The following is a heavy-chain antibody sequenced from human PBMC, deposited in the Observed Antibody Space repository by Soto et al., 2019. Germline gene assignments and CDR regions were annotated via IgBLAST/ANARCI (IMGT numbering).Heavy chain of an antibody. V-gene: IGHV3-11*06. Sequence: QEYLVESGGGLVKPGGSLRLSCALSGFTVSDLYLTWIRQAPGRGLEWIAYISGSGSFTNYADSVKGRFIISRDIAQNSMYLQINSLRAEDTAVYYCARSSGWRQVVGYKYGLDVWGQGTAVTVSS. CDR2: ISGSGSFT. D-gene: IGHD5-18*01. CDR1: GFTVSDLY. J-gene: IGHJ6*02. CDR3: ARSSGWRQVVGYKYGLDV.